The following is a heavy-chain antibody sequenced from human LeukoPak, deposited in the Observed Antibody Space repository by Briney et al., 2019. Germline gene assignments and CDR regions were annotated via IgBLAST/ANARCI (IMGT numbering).Heavy chain of an antibody. J-gene: IGHJ4*02. CDR2: IIPIFGTA. D-gene: IGHD2-2*01. CDR1: GGTFSSYA. Sequence: ASVKVSCKASGGTFSSYAISWVRQAPGQGLEWMGGIIPIFGTANYAQKSQGRVTITADESTSTAYMELSSLRSEDTAVYYCATDIVAVGPTPNYRDYWGQGTLVTVSS. V-gene: IGHV1-69*13. CDR3: ATDIVAVGPTPNYRDY.